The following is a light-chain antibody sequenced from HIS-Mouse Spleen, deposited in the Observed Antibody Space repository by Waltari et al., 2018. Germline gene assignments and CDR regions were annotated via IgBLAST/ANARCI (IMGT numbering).Light chain of an antibody. CDR3: QQYYSYPPT. V-gene: IGKV1-8*01. CDR1: QGISSY. J-gene: IGKJ4*01. Sequence: AIRMTQSPSSFSASTGDRVTITCRASQGISSYLAWYQQKPGKAPKLLSYAASTLQSGVPSRFSGSGSGTDFTLTISCLQSEDFATYYCQQYYSYPPTFGGGTKVEIK. CDR2: AAS.